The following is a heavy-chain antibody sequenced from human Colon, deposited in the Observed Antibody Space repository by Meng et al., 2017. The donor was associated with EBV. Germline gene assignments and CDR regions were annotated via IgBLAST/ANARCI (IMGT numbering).Heavy chain of an antibody. CDR3: ARGLPSTNWFDN. CDR1: GYTFTSYD. J-gene: IGHJ5*02. CDR2: MNPDSGNT. D-gene: IGHD1-26*01. Sequence: QVQLVQSGAEGXXXXXXVKXSCKASGYTFTSYDINWVRQATGQGLEWMGWMNPDSGNTGYAQNFQGRVTMTRDTSKSTAYMELSSLRSEDTAVYYCARGLPSTNWFDNWGQGTLVTVSS. V-gene: IGHV1-8*01.